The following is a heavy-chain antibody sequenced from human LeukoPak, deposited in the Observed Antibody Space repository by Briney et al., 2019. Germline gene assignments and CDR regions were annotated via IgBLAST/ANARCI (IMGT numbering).Heavy chain of an antibody. CDR3: ARYSSSSVGYYYMDV. Sequence: PGGSLRLSCAASGFTFSSYWMIWVRQDPEKGLEWVANIKQDGSEKYYVDSVKGRFTISRDNAKNSLYLQMNSLRAEDTAVYYCARYSSSSVGYYYMDVGGKGTTVTVSS. V-gene: IGHV3-7*01. CDR2: IKQDGSEK. J-gene: IGHJ6*03. CDR1: GFTFSSYW. D-gene: IGHD6-6*01.